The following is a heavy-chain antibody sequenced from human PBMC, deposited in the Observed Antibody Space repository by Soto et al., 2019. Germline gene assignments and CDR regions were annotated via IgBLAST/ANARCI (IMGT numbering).Heavy chain of an antibody. CDR3: ARASTSLAVAGPYYYYYMDV. D-gene: IGHD6-19*01. CDR1: GGTFSSYT. V-gene: IGHV1-69*02. Sequence: SVKVSCKASGGTFSSYTISWVRQAPGQGLEWMGRIIPILGIANYAQKFQGRVTITADKSTSTAYMELSGLRSEDTAVYYCARASTSLAVAGPYYYYYMDVWGKGTTVTVSS. CDR2: IIPILGIA. J-gene: IGHJ6*03.